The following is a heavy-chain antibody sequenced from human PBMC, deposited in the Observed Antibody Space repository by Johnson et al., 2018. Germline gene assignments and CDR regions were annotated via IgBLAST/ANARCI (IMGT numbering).Heavy chain of an antibody. Sequence: QVQLVQSGGGVVQPGRSLRLSCAASGFTFSSYGMHWVRQAPGKGLEWVAVISYDGGNKYSADSVKGRFTISRDNSKNTLYLQMGSLRAEDMAVYYCARAVDRLPDGYFQHWGQGTLVTVSS. V-gene: IGHV3-30*03. D-gene: IGHD3-22*01. CDR2: ISYDGGNK. J-gene: IGHJ1*01. CDR3: ARAVDRLPDGYFQH. CDR1: GFTFSSYG.